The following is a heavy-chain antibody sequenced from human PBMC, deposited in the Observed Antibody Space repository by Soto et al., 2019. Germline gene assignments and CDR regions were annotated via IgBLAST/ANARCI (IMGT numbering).Heavy chain of an antibody. V-gene: IGHV4-31*03. CDR3: AGGGDS. CDR2: IHSSGSP. CDR1: GASISSGDYY. J-gene: IGHJ4*02. Sequence: PSETLSLTCTVSGASISSGDYYWSWIRQHPGKGLEWIGYIHSSGSPFYNPSLKSRVSISVDTSKNQFSLKLKSVTAADTAVYYCAGGGDSWSQGTLVTVSS. D-gene: IGHD3-10*01.